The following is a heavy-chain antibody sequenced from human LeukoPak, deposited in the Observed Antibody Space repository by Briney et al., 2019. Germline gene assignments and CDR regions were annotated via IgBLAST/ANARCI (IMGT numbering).Heavy chain of an antibody. CDR1: GDNVSSNSAA. J-gene: IGHJ3*02. Sequence: SQTLSLTCAISGDNVSSNSAAWNWIRQSPSRGLEWLGRTYYRSKWYNDYAVSVKSRITINPVTSKNQFSLQLNSVTLEDTAVYYCVRGGQGDGYSADDAFDIWGQGTMVTVSS. CDR3: VRGGQGDGYSADDAFDI. CDR2: TYYRSKWYN. V-gene: IGHV6-1*01. D-gene: IGHD5-24*01.